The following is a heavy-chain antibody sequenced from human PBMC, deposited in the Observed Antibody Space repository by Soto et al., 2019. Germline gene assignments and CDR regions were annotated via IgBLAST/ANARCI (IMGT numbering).Heavy chain of an antibody. CDR3: VKDPKRSDHLDELLLGFDP. Sequence: GGSLRLSCSASGFTFSSYAMHWVRQAPGKGLESVSAISSNGGSTYYADSVNGRLTISRDNSKNILYLQMSSLRAEDTAVYYCVKDPKRSDHLDELLLGFDPWGQGTLVTVSS. D-gene: IGHD2-2*01. CDR1: GFTFSSYA. V-gene: IGHV3-64D*08. J-gene: IGHJ5*02. CDR2: ISSNGGST.